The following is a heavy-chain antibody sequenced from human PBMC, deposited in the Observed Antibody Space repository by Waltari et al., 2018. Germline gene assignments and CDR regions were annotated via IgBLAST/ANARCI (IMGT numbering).Heavy chain of an antibody. D-gene: IGHD3-10*01. V-gene: IGHV1-69*05. Sequence: QVQLVQSGAEVKKPGSSVKVSCKASGGTFSSYAISWVRQAPGQGLEWMGGIIPIFGTANYAQKFQGRVTITTDESTSTAYMELSSLRSEDTAVYYCAREKSHYYGSGSYPSTYFDYWGQGTLVTVSS. CDR3: AREKSHYYGSGSYPSTYFDY. CDR1: GGTFSSYA. J-gene: IGHJ4*02. CDR2: IIPIFGTA.